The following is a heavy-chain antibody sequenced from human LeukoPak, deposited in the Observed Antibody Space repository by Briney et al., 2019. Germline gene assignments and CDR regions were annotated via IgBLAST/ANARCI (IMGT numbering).Heavy chain of an antibody. CDR1: GFTFSDYY. V-gene: IGHV3-11*01. CDR2: ISSSGSTI. D-gene: IGHD4-11*01. CDR3: ARDIGGTTTDYYFDY. Sequence: GGSLRLSCPASGFTFSDYYMSWIRQAPGEGLEWVSYISSSGSTIYYADSVKGRFTISRDNAKNSLYLQMNSLRAEDTAVYYCARDIGGTTTDYYFDYWGQGILVTVSS. J-gene: IGHJ4*02.